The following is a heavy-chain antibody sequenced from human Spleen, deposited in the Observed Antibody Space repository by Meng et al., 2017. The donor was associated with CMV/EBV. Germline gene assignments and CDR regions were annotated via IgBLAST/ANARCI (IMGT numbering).Heavy chain of an antibody. CDR3: ARDSLPQYYYDTRGPLDY. CDR2: ISSSGNII. D-gene: IGHD3-22*01. J-gene: IGHJ4*02. V-gene: IGHV3-48*03. CDR1: GFTFSGYE. Sequence: GESLKISCTVSGFTFSGYEMSWVRQAPGKGLEWVSDISSSGNIIHYADSVKGRFTVSRDNAQNSLYLHMSSLRVEDTAIYYCARDSLPQYYYDTRGPLDYWGQGTRVTVSS.